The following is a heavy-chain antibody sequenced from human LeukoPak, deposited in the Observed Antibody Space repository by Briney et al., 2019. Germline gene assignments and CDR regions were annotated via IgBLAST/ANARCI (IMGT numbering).Heavy chain of an antibody. V-gene: IGHV3-74*01. J-gene: IGHJ5*02. Sequence: GGSLILSCAASGFTFSSYLMHLVRQAPWKGLVWVSRINSDGSVTNYADSVKGRFTISRDNAKNTLYLQMNSLRGEDTAVYHCARVPNWFDPWGQGTLVSVPS. CDR1: GFTFSSYL. CDR2: INSDGSVT. CDR3: ARVPNWFDP.